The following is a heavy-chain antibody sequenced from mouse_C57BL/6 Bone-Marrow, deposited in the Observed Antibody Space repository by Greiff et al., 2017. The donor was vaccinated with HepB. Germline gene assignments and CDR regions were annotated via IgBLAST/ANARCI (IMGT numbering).Heavy chain of an antibody. CDR2: IRLKSDNYAT. Sequence: EVKVVESGGGLVQPGGSMKLSCVASGFTFSNYWMNWVRQSPEKGLEWVAQIRLKSDNYATHYAESVKGRFTISRDDSKSSVYLQMNNLRAEDTGIYYCTVTGWFAYWGQGTLVTVSA. D-gene: IGHD4-1*01. CDR3: TVTGWFAY. CDR1: GFTFSNYW. J-gene: IGHJ3*01. V-gene: IGHV6-3*01.